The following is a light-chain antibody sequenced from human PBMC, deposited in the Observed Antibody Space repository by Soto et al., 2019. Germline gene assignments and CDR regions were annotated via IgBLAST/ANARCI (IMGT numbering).Light chain of an antibody. J-gene: IGLJ3*02. CDR1: TSDVGAYNY. CDR3: SSYTVNKTAV. Sequence: QSALTQPASVSGSPGQSVSISCTGSTSDVGAYNYVAWYQHKPGKAPRLLIYEVDHRPSGISPRFSGSKSGNTASLTSSGIQTDDEADYYCSSYTVNKTAVFGGGTKLTVL. V-gene: IGLV2-14*01. CDR2: EVD.